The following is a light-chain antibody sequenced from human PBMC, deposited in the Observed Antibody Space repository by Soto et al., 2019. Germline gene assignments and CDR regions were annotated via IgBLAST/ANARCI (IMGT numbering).Light chain of an antibody. CDR1: QSLIHSDGSTY. CDR2: EVS. Sequence: DVVMTQSPLSLPVTLGQPASISCRSSQSLIHSDGSTYLNWFQQRPGQTPRRLIYEVSDRDSGVPDRFSGSGSGTDFTLKISRVEAEDLGVYYCMQGTHWPWTFGQGTEVEIK. V-gene: IGKV2-30*02. CDR3: MQGTHWPWT. J-gene: IGKJ1*01.